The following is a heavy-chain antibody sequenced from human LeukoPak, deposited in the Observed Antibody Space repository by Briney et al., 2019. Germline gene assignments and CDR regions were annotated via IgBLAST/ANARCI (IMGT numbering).Heavy chain of an antibody. CDR2: IYYSGST. D-gene: IGHD1-26*01. J-gene: IGHJ3*02. Sequence: PSETLSLTCTVSGGSISSYYWSWIRQPPGKGLEWIGYIYYSGSTNYNPSLKSRVTISVDTSKDQFSLKLSSVTAVDTAVYYCARARRGSSGFDIWGQGTMVTVSS. CDR1: GGSISSYY. V-gene: IGHV4-59*01. CDR3: ARARRGSSGFDI.